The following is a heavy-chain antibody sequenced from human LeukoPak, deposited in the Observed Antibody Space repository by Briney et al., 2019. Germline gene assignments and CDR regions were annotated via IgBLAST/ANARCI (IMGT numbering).Heavy chain of an antibody. CDR2: IYSGGST. V-gene: IGHV3-53*01. D-gene: IGHD2-15*01. J-gene: IGHJ4*02. CDR1: GFTVSSNY. Sequence: GGSLRLSCAASGFTVSSNYMNWVRQAPGKGLEWVSVIYSGGSTYYSDSVKGRFTISRDNSKNTVYLQMDNLRVEDTAVYYCARGEVVAARFDFWGQGTLVTVSS. CDR3: ARGEVVAARFDF.